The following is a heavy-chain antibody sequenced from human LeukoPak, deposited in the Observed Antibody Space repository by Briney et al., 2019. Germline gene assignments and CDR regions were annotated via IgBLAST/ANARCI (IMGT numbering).Heavy chain of an antibody. J-gene: IGHJ4*02. D-gene: IGHD2-2*01. CDR3: AKDINPDLYCSSTSCYLGFDY. V-gene: IGHV3-23*01. CDR2: ISGSGGST. CDR1: GFTFSSYG. Sequence: GGSLRLSCAASGFTFSSYGMSWVRQAPGKGLEWVSAISGSGGSTYYADSVKGRFTISRDNSENTLYLQMNSLRAEDTAVYYCAKDINPDLYCSSTSCYLGFDYWGQGTLVTVSS.